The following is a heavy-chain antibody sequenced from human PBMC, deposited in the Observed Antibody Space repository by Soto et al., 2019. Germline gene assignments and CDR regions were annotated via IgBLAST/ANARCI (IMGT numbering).Heavy chain of an antibody. CDR1: GFTFSNYG. V-gene: IGHV3-33*01. D-gene: IGHD3-3*01. J-gene: IGHJ4*02. Sequence: QVQLVESGGGVVQPGRSLRLSCAASGFTFSNYGMHWVRQAPGKGLERVAIIWNDGSNKYYADSVKGRFTISRDSSKNIYLQMNSLRAEDTAVYDCARNREWYLCFWCQGTLVTVSS. CDR3: ARNREWYLCF. CDR2: IWNDGSNK.